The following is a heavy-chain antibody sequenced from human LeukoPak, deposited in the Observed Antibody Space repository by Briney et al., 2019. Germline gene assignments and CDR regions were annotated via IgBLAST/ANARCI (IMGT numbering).Heavy chain of an antibody. V-gene: IGHV1-69*01. Sequence: SVKVPCKASGGTFSSYAISWVRQAPGQGLEWMGGIIPIFGTANYAQKFQGRVTITADGSTSTAYMELSSLRSEDTAVYYCAGDGYSYGHRGYYFDYWGQGTLVTVSS. J-gene: IGHJ4*02. D-gene: IGHD5-18*01. CDR3: AGDGYSYGHRGYYFDY. CDR1: GGTFSSYA. CDR2: IIPIFGTA.